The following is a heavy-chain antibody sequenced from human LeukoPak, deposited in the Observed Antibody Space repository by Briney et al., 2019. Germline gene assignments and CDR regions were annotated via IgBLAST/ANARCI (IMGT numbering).Heavy chain of an antibody. CDR3: ASSKTVFGVVMRFDP. Sequence: GGSLRLSCAASGFTFSSYAMHWVRQAPGKGLEWVAVISCDGSNKYYADSVKGRFTISRDNSKNTLYLQMNSLRAEDTAVYYCASSKTVFGVVMRFDPWGQGTLVTVSS. D-gene: IGHD3-3*01. J-gene: IGHJ5*02. V-gene: IGHV3-30-3*01. CDR1: GFTFSSYA. CDR2: ISCDGSNK.